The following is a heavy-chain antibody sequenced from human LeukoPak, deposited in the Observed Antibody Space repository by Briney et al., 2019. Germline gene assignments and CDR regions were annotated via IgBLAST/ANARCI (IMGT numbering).Heavy chain of an antibody. D-gene: IGHD1-26*01. J-gene: IGHJ4*02. CDR1: GFTLSQYW. CDR3: ARDRYSGSYLDY. V-gene: IGHV3-7*01. Sequence: GGSLRLSCAASGFTLSQYWMSWVRQAPGKGLEWVANIKHDGSEKQDGGEKNYVDSVKGRFTISRDNAKNSLYLQMNSLRAEDTAVYYCARDRYSGSYLDYWGQGTLVTVSS. CDR2: IKHDGSEKQDGGEK.